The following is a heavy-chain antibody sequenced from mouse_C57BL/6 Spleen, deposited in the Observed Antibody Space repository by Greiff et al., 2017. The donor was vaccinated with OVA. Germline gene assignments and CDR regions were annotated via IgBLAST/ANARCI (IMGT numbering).Heavy chain of an antibody. CDR1: GYTFTDYY. CDR2: IFPGSGST. CDR3: ARSGYYGSSSLWYFDV. V-gene: IGHV1-75*01. D-gene: IGHD1-1*01. J-gene: IGHJ1*03. Sequence: QVQLQQSGPELVKPGASVRISCKASGYTFTDYYINWVKQRLGQGLEWIGWIFPGSGSTYYNEKFKGKATLTVDKSSSTAYMLLSSLTSEDSAVYFCARSGYYGSSSLWYFDVWGTGTTVTVSS.